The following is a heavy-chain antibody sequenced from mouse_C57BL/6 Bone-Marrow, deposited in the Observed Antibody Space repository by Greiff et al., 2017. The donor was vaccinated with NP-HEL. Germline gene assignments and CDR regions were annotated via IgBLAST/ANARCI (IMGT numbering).Heavy chain of an antibody. Sequence: QVQLQQSGPELVKPGASVKLSCKASGYTFTSYDINWVKQRPGQGLEWIGWIYPRDGSTKYNEKFQGKATLTVDTSSSTAYMELHSLTSEDSAVYFSARDIGYGNHWYFDVWGTGTTVTVSS. CDR2: IYPRDGST. J-gene: IGHJ1*03. CDR3: ARDIGYGNHWYFDV. V-gene: IGHV1-85*01. D-gene: IGHD2-10*02. CDR1: GYTFTSYD.